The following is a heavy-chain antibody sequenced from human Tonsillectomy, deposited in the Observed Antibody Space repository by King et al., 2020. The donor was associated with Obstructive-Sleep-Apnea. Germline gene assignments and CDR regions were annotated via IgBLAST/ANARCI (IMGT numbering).Heavy chain of an antibody. V-gene: IGHV3-30*18. CDR3: AKATGGRFGEFPSNWFDP. J-gene: IGHJ5*02. CDR1: GFTFSNNY. Sequence: VQLVESGGGVVQPGRSLRLSSAASGFTFSNNYMHWVRQPPGKGLEWVAVMSYDGTYKYYADSVKGRFTISRDNSKNTLYLQMNSLRAEDTAVYYCAKATGGRFGEFPSNWFDPWGQGTLVTVSS. D-gene: IGHD3-10*01. CDR2: MSYDGTYK.